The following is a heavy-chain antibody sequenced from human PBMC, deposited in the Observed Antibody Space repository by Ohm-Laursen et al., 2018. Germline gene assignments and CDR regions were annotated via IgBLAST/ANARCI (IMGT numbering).Heavy chain of an antibody. CDR1: GFTVSNYC. D-gene: IGHD3-16*02. CDR3: ASGAVSLDY. Sequence: SLRLSCTASGFTVSNYCMSWVRQPPGKGLEWVANINKDESEKYYVDSVKGRFTISKDNSKNTLYLQMNSLRAEDTAVYYCASGAVSLDYWGQGTLVTVSS. CDR2: INKDESEK. J-gene: IGHJ4*02. V-gene: IGHV3-7*01.